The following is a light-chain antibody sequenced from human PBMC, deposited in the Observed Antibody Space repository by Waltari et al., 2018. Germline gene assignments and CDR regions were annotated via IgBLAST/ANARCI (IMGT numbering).Light chain of an antibody. CDR1: SSDVGSYNL. J-gene: IGLJ2*01. CDR3: CSYAGRSSLGV. V-gene: IGLV2-23*02. Sequence: QSALTQPASLSGSPGQSTTISCTATSSDVGSYNLVPWYQQHPGKAPNVLIYEVSKRPSGVSNRFSGSKSGNTSSRTISGLQAEDEADYYCCSYAGRSSLGVFGGGTKLSVL. CDR2: EVS.